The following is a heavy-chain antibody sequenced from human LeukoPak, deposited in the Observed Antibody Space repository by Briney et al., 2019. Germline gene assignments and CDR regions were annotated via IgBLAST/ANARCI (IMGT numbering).Heavy chain of an antibody. V-gene: IGHV1-8*01. CDR1: GYTFTSYD. Sequence: EASVKVSCKASGYTFTSYDINWVRHTGQGLEWMGWMSPNSGNTGYAQKFQGRVTMTRDTSISTAYMELSSLRSEDTAVYSCARGPPNWGFDYWGQGTLVTVSS. CDR3: ARGPPNWGFDY. J-gene: IGHJ4*02. D-gene: IGHD7-27*01. CDR2: MSPNSGNT.